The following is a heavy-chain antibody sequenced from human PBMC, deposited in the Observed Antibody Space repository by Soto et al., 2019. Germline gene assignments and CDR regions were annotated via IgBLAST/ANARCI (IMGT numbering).Heavy chain of an antibody. CDR1: GFTFRNYW. J-gene: IGHJ4*02. CDR2: IKQDGSET. Sequence: EEQLVESGGGLIQPGGSLRLCCAGSGFTFRNYWMGWVHQDPGKRLEWVANIKQDGSETSYADSVKGRFTISRDNAKNSLYLQMSSLAAYDTAVYYCVRENYFDYWGQGILVTVSS. CDR3: VRENYFDY. V-gene: IGHV3-7*01.